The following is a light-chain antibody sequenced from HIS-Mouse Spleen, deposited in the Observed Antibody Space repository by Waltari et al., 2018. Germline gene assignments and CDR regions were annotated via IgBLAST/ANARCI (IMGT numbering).Light chain of an antibody. CDR1: SSDVGGYNY. Sequence: QSALTQPASVSGSPGQSITISCTGTSSDVGGYNYVSWYQQHPGKAPKLMIYDVSNRPDGVSNRFSGSKSGNTASLTISGLQAEDEADYYCSSYTSSSTLYVFGTGTKVTVL. CDR3: SSYTSSSTLYV. V-gene: IGLV2-14*03. J-gene: IGLJ1*01. CDR2: DVS.